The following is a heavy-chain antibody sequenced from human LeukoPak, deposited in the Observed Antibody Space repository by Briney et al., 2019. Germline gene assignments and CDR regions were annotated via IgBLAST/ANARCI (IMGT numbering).Heavy chain of an antibody. CDR2: IRYDGSNK. CDR3: AHVHDYSTYVDY. CDR1: GFTFSSYG. J-gene: IGHJ4*02. D-gene: IGHD4-11*01. V-gene: IGHV3-30*02. Sequence: GGSLRLSCAASGFTFSSYGMHWVRQAPGKGLEWVAFIRYDGSNKYYADSVKGRFTISRDNSKNTLYLQMNSLRAEDTAVYYCAHVHDYSTYVDYWGQGTLVTVSS.